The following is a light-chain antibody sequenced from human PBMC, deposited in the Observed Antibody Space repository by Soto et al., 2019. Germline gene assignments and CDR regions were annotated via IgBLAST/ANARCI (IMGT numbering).Light chain of an antibody. V-gene: IGLV8-61*01. Sequence: QAVVTQEPSFSVSPVATVTLTWGLSSGSVSTRHYPSWYQQTPGQAPRTLIYSTKTRSSGVPERFYGSILGNKAALTITGGQADDESDYSCVLYMDRGISVFGGGTQLTVL. J-gene: IGLJ7*01. CDR1: SGSVSTRHY. CDR2: STK. CDR3: VLYMDRGISV.